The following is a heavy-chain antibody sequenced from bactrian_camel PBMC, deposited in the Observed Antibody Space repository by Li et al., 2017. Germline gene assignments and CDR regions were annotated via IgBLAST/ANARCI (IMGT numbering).Heavy chain of an antibody. D-gene: IGHD7*01. J-gene: IGHJ4*01. Sequence: HVQLVESGGGSVQAGGSLRLSCKYNHRGNCTGWFRQAPGEEREGVAAINSSGGRTYYRDSVKGRFTISQDNAKNTLYLQMNSLSTEDTAMYYCAAAAGLFGGTCVDVRSVDYWGQGTQVTVS. CDR1: NHRGNC. CDR2: INSSGGRT. V-gene: IGHV3S1*01. CDR3: AAAAGLFGGTCVDVRSVDY.